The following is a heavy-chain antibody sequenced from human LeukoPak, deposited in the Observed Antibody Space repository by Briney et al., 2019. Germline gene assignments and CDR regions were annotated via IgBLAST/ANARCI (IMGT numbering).Heavy chain of an antibody. CDR3: AREDSRKNQNEGGKNYFDY. V-gene: IGHV4-61*02. CDR1: GGSISSGSYY. CDR2: IYTSGST. J-gene: IGHJ4*02. Sequence: KPSETLSLTCTVSGGSISSGSYYWSWIRQPAGKGLEWIGRIYTSGSTNYNPSLKSRVTISVDTSKNQFSLKLSSVTAADTAVYYCAREDSRKNQNEGGKNYFDYWGQGTLVTVSS. D-gene: IGHD6-13*01.